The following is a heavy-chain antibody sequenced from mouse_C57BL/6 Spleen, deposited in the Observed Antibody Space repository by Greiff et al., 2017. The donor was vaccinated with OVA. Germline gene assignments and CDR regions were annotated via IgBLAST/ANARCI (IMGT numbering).Heavy chain of an antibody. CDR3: ARERDYGVYYYAMDY. J-gene: IGHJ4*01. Sequence: LQESGPGLVAPSQRLSITCTVSGFSLTSYAISWVRQPPGKGLEWLGVIWTGGGTNYNSALKSRLSISKDNSKSQVFLKMNSLQTDDTARYYCARERDYGVYYYAMDYWGQGTSVTVSS. CDR2: IWTGGGT. V-gene: IGHV2-9-1*01. D-gene: IGHD1-1*01. CDR1: GFSLTSYA.